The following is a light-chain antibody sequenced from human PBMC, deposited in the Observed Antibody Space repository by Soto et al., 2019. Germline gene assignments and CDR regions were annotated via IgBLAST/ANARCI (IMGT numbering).Light chain of an antibody. CDR1: QSISSY. V-gene: IGKV1-39*01. CDR3: QQSYSNPYT. Sequence: DIPMTPSPSSLSASVGDRVTITCRASQSISSYLNWYQQKPGKAPRLLIYAASSLQSGVPSRFSGSGSGTDFTLTISSLQPEDFETYYCQQSYSNPYTFGQGT. J-gene: IGKJ2*01. CDR2: AAS.